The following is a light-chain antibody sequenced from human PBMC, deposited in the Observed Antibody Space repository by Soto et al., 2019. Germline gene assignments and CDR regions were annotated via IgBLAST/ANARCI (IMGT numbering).Light chain of an antibody. CDR1: SSDFGSYNL. Sequence: QSVLTQPASVSGSPGQSITISCTGTSSDFGSYNLVSWYQQHPGKAPKLMIYEGSKRPSGVSNRFSGSKSGNTAPLTISGLQAEDEADYYCCSYAASSTFYVFGTGTKVTVL. CDR3: CSYAASSTFYV. V-gene: IGLV2-23*03. J-gene: IGLJ1*01. CDR2: EGS.